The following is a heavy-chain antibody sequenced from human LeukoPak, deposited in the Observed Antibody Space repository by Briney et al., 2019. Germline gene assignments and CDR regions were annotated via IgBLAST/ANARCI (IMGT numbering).Heavy chain of an antibody. CDR3: ARGRGYDSGTYNYAFSDY. CDR2: ISNDGSCT. D-gene: IGHD3-22*01. J-gene: IGHJ4*02. CDR1: GFTFSSSW. Sequence: PGGSLRLSCAASGFTFSSSWMYWVRQAPGKGLVWVSRISNDGSCTSYADSVKGRFTVSRDNSKNTLYLQMNSLRTEDTAVYYCARGRGYDSGTYNYAFSDYWGEGTLVTVSS. V-gene: IGHV3-74*01.